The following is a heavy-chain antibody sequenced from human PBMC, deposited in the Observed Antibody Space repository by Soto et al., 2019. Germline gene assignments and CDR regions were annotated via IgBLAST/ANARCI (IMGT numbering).Heavy chain of an antibody. CDR1: GFTFSSFF. D-gene: IGHD4-17*01. CDR2: IGANGGGT. CDR3: ARGPNGDYLGAFDF. J-gene: IGHJ3*01. V-gene: IGHV3-23*01. Sequence: EVQLLEPGGGLVQPGGSLRLSCAASGFTFSSFFMSWVRQAPGKGLDWVSGIGANGGGTYYADSVKGRLIISRDNSKNTLYLQLNSLRAEATAVYYCARGPNGDYLGAFDFWGQKTMVTVSS.